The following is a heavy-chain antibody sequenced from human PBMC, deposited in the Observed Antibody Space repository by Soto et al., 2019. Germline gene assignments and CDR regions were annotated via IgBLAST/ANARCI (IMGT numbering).Heavy chain of an antibody. CDR1: GFTVSSNY. Sequence: GSLRLSCAASGFTVSSNYMSWVRQAPGKGLEWVSVIYSGGSTYYADSVKGRFTISRDNSKNTLYLQMNSLRAEDTAVYYCARDATITIFGVVLLRGMDVWGQGTTVTVSS. CDR3: ARDATITIFGVVLLRGMDV. CDR2: IYSGGST. D-gene: IGHD3-3*01. J-gene: IGHJ6*02. V-gene: IGHV3-53*01.